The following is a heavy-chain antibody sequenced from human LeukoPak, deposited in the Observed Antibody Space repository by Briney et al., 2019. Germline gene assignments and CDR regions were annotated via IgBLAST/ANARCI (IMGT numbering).Heavy chain of an antibody. Sequence: GGSLRLSCAASGFTFSSHWMTWVRQAPGKGLEWVANIKQDGSEKYYVDSVKGRFTISRDNSKNTLYLQMNSLRAEDTAVYYCAKDRLWFGELSFVLDYWGQGTLVTVSS. V-gene: IGHV3-7*03. CDR2: IKQDGSEK. CDR3: AKDRLWFGELSFVLDY. D-gene: IGHD3-10*01. J-gene: IGHJ4*02. CDR1: GFTFSSHW.